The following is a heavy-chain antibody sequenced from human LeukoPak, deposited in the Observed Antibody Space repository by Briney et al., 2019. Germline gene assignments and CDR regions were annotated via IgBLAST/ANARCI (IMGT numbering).Heavy chain of an antibody. CDR1: GGSISSGGYS. Sequence: PSQTLSLTCAVSGGSISSGGYSWSWIRQPPGKGLEWIGYIYHSGSTYYNPSLKSRVTMSVDTSKNQFSLKLSSVTAADTAVYYCARVLGGRLGYCSSTSCYSAGVWFDPWGQGTLVTVSS. V-gene: IGHV4-30-2*01. J-gene: IGHJ5*02. CDR3: ARVLGGRLGYCSSTSCYSAGVWFDP. D-gene: IGHD2-2*01. CDR2: IYHSGST.